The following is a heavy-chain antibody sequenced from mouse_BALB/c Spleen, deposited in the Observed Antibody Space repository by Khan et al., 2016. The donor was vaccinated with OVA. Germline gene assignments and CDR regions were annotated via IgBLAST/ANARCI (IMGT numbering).Heavy chain of an antibody. CDR2: MIYTGYT. Sequence: EVQLQESGPSLVKPSQTLSLTCSVTGDSITSGYWSWIRKFPGNKLEYMGYMIYTGYTYYNPSLNSRISITRPTSTNHYYLQLNSVTSEDTAAYYGARSAYRYACAYWGQGTLVTVSA. D-gene: IGHD2-14*01. J-gene: IGHJ3*01. CDR1: GDSITSGY. V-gene: IGHV3-8*02. CDR3: ARSAYRYACAY.